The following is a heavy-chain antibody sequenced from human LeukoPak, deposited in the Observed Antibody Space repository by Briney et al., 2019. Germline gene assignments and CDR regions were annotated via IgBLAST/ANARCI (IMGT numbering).Heavy chain of an antibody. J-gene: IGHJ6*02. CDR1: GYTFTSYG. CDR2: ISAYNGNT. Sequence: ASVKVSCKASGYTFTSYGISWVRQAPGQGLEWMGWISAYNGNTNYAQKLQGRVTMTTDTSTSTAYMELRSLRSDDTAVYYCARDSPGKVAAAGGYYYYYGMDVWGQGTTVTVSS. V-gene: IGHV1-18*01. D-gene: IGHD6-13*01. CDR3: ARDSPGKVAAAGGYYYYYGMDV.